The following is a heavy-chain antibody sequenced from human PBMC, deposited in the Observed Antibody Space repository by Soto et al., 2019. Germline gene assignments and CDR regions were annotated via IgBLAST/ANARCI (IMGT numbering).Heavy chain of an antibody. Sequence: QLQLQESGPGLVKPSETLSLTCTVSGGSISSNSYYWGWIRQPPGKGLEWIGSIYYSGSTYYNPSLKSRVPRSVDTSKNQFSLKLSSVTAADTAVYYCARQRGYCSGGSCPCDYWGQGTLVTVSS. CDR3: ARQRGYCSGGSCPCDY. V-gene: IGHV4-39*01. J-gene: IGHJ4*02. CDR1: GGSISSNSYY. CDR2: IYYSGST. D-gene: IGHD2-15*01.